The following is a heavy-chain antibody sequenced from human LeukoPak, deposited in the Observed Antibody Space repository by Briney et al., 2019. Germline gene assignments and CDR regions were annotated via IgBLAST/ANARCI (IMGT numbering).Heavy chain of an antibody. D-gene: IGHD3-3*01. CDR1: GLTFSSYA. J-gene: IGHJ4*02. V-gene: IGHV3-23*01. CDR2: ISGSGGRT. CDR3: AKEYPRITIFGVVTDY. Sequence: GGSLRLSCAASGLTFSSYAMNWVRQAPGKGLEWVSAISGSGGRTYYADSVKGRFTISRDNSKNTLYLQMNSLRAEDTAIYYCAKEYPRITIFGVVTDYWGQGTLVTVSS.